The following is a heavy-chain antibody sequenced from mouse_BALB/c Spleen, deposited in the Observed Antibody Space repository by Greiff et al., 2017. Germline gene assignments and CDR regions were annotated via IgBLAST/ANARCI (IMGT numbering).Heavy chain of an antibody. CDR2: ISYDGSN. J-gene: IGHJ2*01. V-gene: IGHV3-6*02. D-gene: IGHD2-13*01. CDR3: ARGDSYYFDY. Sequence: EVQLVESEPGLVKPSQSLSLTCSVTGYSITSGYYWNWIRQFPGNKLEWMGYISYDGSNNYNPSLKNRISITRDTSKNQFFLKLNSVTTEDTATYYCARGDSYYFDYWGQGTTLTVSS. CDR1: GYSITSGYY.